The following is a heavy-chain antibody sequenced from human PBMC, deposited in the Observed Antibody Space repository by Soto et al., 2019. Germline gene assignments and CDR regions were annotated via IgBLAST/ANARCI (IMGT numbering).Heavy chain of an antibody. CDR3: VIDLGYFDF. Sequence: QVQLVQSGTEVKKPGSSVAFSCQASAGTFNNHSLSWVRQAPGQGLEWMGRSIPILGRADYSQKFQGRLTLTVDKSTSTADMELSSLTSEDTAVYYCVIDLGYFDFWGQGTLVTVSS. CDR1: AGTFNNHS. CDR2: SIPILGRA. D-gene: IGHD2-15*01. J-gene: IGHJ4*02. V-gene: IGHV1-69*02.